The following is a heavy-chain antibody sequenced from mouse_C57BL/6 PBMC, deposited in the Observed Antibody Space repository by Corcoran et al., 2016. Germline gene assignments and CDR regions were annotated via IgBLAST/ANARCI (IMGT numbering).Heavy chain of an antibody. D-gene: IGHD4-1*01. CDR2: IYPGSGNT. CDR3: ARWTGSYCYFDV. J-gene: IGHJ1*03. V-gene: IGHV1-76*01. CDR1: GYTFTDYY. Sequence: QVQLKQSGAELVRPGASVKLSCKASGYTFTDYYINWVKQRPGQGLEWIARIYPGSGNTYYNEKFKGKATLTAEKSSSTAYMQLSSLTSEDSAVYFCARWTGSYCYFDVWGTGTTVTVSS.